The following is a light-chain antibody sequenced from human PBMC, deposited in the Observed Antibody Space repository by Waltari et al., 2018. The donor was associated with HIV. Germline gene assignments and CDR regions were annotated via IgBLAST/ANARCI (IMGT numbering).Light chain of an antibody. J-gene: IGLJ2*01. Sequence: QSVLTQPPSVSGAPGQRVTIPCTGSSSNIGAFYDVHWYQQLPGTAPKLLIYGNSNRPSGVPDRFSGSKSGTSASLAITGLQAEDETDYYCQSYDSSLTGVVFGGGTKLTVV. CDR3: QSYDSSLTGVV. V-gene: IGLV1-40*01. CDR1: SSNIGAFYD. CDR2: GNS.